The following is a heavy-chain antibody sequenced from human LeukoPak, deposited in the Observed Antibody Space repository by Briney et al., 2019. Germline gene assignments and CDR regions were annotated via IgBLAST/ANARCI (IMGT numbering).Heavy chain of an antibody. V-gene: IGHV3-53*01. J-gene: IGHJ4*02. CDR3: ARVNSLRYSSRWFIDY. D-gene: IGHD6-13*01. CDR2: IYSGGST. Sequence: GGSLRPSCAASGFIVSSNYMSWVRQAPGKGLEWVSVIYSGGSTFYADSVKGRFTISRDNSKNTLYLQMNSLRAEDTAVYYCARVNSLRYSSRWFIDYWGQGTLVTVSS. CDR1: GFIVSSNY.